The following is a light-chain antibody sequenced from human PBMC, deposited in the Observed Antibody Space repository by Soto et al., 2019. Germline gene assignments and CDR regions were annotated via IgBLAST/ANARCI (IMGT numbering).Light chain of an antibody. CDR2: DAS. CDR3: QQRSNWPT. CDR1: QSVSSY. J-gene: IGKJ1*01. Sequence: EIVSTQSPATLSLCPGERATLSCRASQSVSSYLAWYQQNPGQAPRLLIYDASNRATGIPARFSGSGSGTDFTLTISSLEPEDFAVYYCQQRSNWPTFGQGTKVDIK. V-gene: IGKV3-11*01.